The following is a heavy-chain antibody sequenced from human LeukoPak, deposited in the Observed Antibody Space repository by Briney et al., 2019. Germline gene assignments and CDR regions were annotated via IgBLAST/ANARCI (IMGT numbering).Heavy chain of an antibody. D-gene: IGHD5-12*01. V-gene: IGHV1-18*01. CDR3: ARAPHSPTTQYYYYYYMDV. CDR2: VSAYNGKT. CDR1: GYTFTSYG. J-gene: IGHJ6*03. Sequence: ASVKVSCKASGYTFTSYGISWVGQAPGQGLEWMGWVSAYNGKTNYAQKLQGRVTMTTDTSTSTAYMELRSMRSDDTAVYYCARAPHSPTTQYYYYYYMDVWGKGTTVTVSS.